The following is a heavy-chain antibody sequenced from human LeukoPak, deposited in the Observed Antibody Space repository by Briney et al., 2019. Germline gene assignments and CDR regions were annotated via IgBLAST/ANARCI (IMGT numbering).Heavy chain of an antibody. Sequence: GGSLRLSCAASGFTFDDYDMHWVRQAPGKGLEWVSGISWNSGSIGYADSVKGRFTISRDNAKNSLYLQMNSLRAEDTALYYCAKGQFGELSVVWFDPWGQGTLVTVSS. CDR1: GFTFDDYD. J-gene: IGHJ5*02. V-gene: IGHV3-9*01. CDR2: ISWNSGSI. D-gene: IGHD3-10*01. CDR3: AKGQFGELSVVWFDP.